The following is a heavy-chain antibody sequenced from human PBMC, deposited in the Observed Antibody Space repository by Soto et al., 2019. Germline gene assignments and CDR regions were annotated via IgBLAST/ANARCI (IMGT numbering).Heavy chain of an antibody. CDR1: GFTFSSYS. Sequence: GGSLRLSCAASGFTFSSYSMNWVRQAPGKGLEWVSSISSSSSYIYYADSVKGRFTISRDNAKNSLYLQMNSLRAEDTAVYYCARDGRGGPYSNSWYYYYYMDVWGKGTTVTVSS. V-gene: IGHV3-21*01. CDR2: ISSSSSYI. CDR3: ARDGRGGPYSNSWYYYYYMDV. J-gene: IGHJ6*03. D-gene: IGHD4-4*01.